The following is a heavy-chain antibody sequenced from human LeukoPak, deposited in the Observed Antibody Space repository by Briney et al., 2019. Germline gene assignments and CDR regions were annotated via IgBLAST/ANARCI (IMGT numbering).Heavy chain of an antibody. CDR3: ARAELLWFTSGWFDP. CDR1: GGSISSSSYY. V-gene: IGHV4-39*07. D-gene: IGHD3-10*01. Sequence: SETLSLTCTVSGGSISSSSYYWGWIRQPPGKGLEWIGSIYYSGSTYYNPSLKSRVTISVDTSKNQFSLKLSSVTAADTAVYYCARAELLWFTSGWFDPWGQGTLVTVSS. CDR2: IYYSGST. J-gene: IGHJ5*02.